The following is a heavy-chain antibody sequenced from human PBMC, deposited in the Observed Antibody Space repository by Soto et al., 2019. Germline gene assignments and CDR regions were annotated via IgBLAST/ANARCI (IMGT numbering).Heavy chain of an antibody. CDR2: ISSNGGST. D-gene: IGHD6-19*01. J-gene: IGHJ6*02. V-gene: IGHV3-64D*08. Sequence: GGSLRLSCSASGFTFSSYAMHWVRQAPGKGLEYVSAISSNGGSTYYADSVKGRFTISRDNSKNTLYLQMSSLRAEDTAVYYCVKGLAVAGKGMDVWGQGTTVTVSS. CDR1: GFTFSSYA. CDR3: VKGLAVAGKGMDV.